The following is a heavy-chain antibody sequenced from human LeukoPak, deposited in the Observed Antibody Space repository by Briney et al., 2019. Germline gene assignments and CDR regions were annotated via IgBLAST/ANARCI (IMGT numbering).Heavy chain of an antibody. CDR3: ASSSWYYYFDY. Sequence: GGSLRLSCAASGFTFNTYGMSWVRQAPGKGLEWVSGISGSGGATYYADSVKGRFTISRDDPHNTLYLQMNSLRAEDTAVYYCASSSWYYYFDYWGQGTLVTVSS. D-gene: IGHD6-13*01. J-gene: IGHJ4*02. CDR2: ISGSGGAT. V-gene: IGHV3-23*01. CDR1: GFTFNTYG.